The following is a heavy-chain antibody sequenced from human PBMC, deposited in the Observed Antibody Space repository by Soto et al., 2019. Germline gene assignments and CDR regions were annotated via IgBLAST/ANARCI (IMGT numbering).Heavy chain of an antibody. Sequence: EVHLVESGGGLVQAGGSLRLSCEVSGFTFRSYEMHWVRQAPGKGLEWLSYISSSSDFIYYSESVKGRFTISRDNANKSLYLQMNSLRAADTAIYYCARGANGIDRLDHWGQGAPVTVSS. V-gene: IGHV3-48*03. CDR2: ISSSSDFI. CDR3: ARGANGIDRLDH. J-gene: IGHJ5*02. D-gene: IGHD5-12*01. CDR1: GFTFRSYE.